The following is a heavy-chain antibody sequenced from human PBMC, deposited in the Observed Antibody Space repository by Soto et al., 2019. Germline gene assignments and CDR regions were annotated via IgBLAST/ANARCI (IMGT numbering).Heavy chain of an antibody. CDR2: IDSDGSSA. D-gene: IGHD1-7*01. CDR3: ARDTRELLYYFDY. CDR1: ACTFSNYW. J-gene: IGHJ4*02. V-gene: IGHV3-74*01. Sequence: PGLCLRLSCAAFACTFSNYWMHWVLHVPAECRWWVSRIDSDGSSASCADSVKGRYPISRDIAKNALYLQINSLRAEDTAVYYCARDTRELLYYFDYGGQGTLVTVTS.